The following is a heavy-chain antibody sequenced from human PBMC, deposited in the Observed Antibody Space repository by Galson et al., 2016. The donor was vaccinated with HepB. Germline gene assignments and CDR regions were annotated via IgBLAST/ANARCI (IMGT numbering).Heavy chain of an antibody. Sequence: SLRLSCAASGFTFSNYWMTWVRQAPGKGLEWVAGLWYDGSNENYEESVKGRFTISRDNSKNMMYLQMTRLSAEDTAVYFCARESGGYSSGYWSTSDCFDLWGQGTLVTVSS. CDR1: GFTFSNYW. CDR3: ARESGGYSSGYWSTSDCFDL. D-gene: IGHD5-18*01. CDR2: LWYDGSNE. J-gene: IGHJ4*02. V-gene: IGHV3-33*08.